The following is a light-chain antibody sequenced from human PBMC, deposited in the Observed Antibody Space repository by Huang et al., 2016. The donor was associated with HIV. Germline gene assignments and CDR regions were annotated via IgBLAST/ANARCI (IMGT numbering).Light chain of an antibody. CDR2: DAS. Sequence: EIVLTQSPASLSLSPGERATLSCRASQSVSTYLAWYQQKPGQAPRLLISDASNRATGIPARFSGSGSGTDFTLTISSLEPEDFAVYYCQQRSDWRTFGQGTRVEIK. CDR1: QSVSTY. CDR3: QQRSDWRT. J-gene: IGKJ1*01. V-gene: IGKV3-11*01.